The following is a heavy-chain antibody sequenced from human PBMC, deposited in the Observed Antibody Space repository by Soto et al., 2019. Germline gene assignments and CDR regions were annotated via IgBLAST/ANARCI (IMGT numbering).Heavy chain of an antibody. Sequence: GGSLRLSCAASGFTFSSYAMSWVRQAPGKGLEWVSAISGSGGSTYYADSVKGRFTISRDNSKNTLYLQMNSPRAEDTAVYYCAKDRGTIFGVVVYYFDYWGQGTLVTVSS. CDR3: AKDRGTIFGVVVYYFDY. CDR2: ISGSGGST. V-gene: IGHV3-23*01. CDR1: GFTFSSYA. J-gene: IGHJ4*02. D-gene: IGHD3-3*01.